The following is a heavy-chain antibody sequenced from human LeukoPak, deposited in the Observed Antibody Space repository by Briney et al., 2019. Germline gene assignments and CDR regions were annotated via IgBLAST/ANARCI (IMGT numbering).Heavy chain of an antibody. CDR3: AKGGPPEDDY. CDR1: GFTFSSYG. CDR2: IRYDGSNK. V-gene: IGHV3-30*02. Sequence: GGSLRLSCVASGFTFSSYGMHWVRQAPGKGLEWVAFIRYDGSNKYYADSVKGRFTISRDNSKNTLYLQMNSLRAEDTAVYYCAKGGPPEDDYWGQGTLVTVSS. D-gene: IGHD1-14*01. J-gene: IGHJ4*02.